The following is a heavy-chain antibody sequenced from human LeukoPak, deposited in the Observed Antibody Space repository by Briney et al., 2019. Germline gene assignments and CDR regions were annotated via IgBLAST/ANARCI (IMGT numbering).Heavy chain of an antibody. Sequence: SETLSLTCAVHGGSFRGYYWSWIRQPPGKGLEWIGEINHSGSTNYNPSLKSRVTISVDTSKNQFSLKLSSVTAADTAVYYCARVNTAMAEFDYWGQGTLVTVSS. J-gene: IGHJ4*02. V-gene: IGHV4-34*01. D-gene: IGHD5-18*01. CDR3: ARVNTAMAEFDY. CDR1: GGSFRGYY. CDR2: INHSGST.